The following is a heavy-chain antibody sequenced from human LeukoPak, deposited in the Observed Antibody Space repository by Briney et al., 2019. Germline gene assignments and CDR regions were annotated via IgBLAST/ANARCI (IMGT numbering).Heavy chain of an antibody. Sequence: ASVKVSCKASGYTFTSYDFNWVRQAPGQGLEWMGWISCYNGDTMYAQNVQGRVTMTTDTSTRTAYIELRSLRSDDTAMYYCARDPSNSSGYHAHFDSWGQGTLVTVSS. D-gene: IGHD3-22*01. CDR2: ISCYNGDT. J-gene: IGHJ4*02. CDR1: GYTFTSYD. V-gene: IGHV1-18*01. CDR3: ARDPSNSSGYHAHFDS.